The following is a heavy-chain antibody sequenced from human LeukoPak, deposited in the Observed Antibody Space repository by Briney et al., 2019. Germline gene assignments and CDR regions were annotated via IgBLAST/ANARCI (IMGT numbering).Heavy chain of an antibody. Sequence: GASVKVSCKASGYTFTSYYMHWVRQAPGQGLEWMGIISPSGGSTSYAQKSQGRVAMTRDTSTSTVYMELSSLRSEDTAVYYCARDRGDADVGYYFDYWGQGTLVTVSS. CDR2: ISPSGGST. D-gene: IGHD3-10*01. J-gene: IGHJ4*02. CDR3: ARDRGDADVGYYFDY. CDR1: GYTFTSYY. V-gene: IGHV1-46*01.